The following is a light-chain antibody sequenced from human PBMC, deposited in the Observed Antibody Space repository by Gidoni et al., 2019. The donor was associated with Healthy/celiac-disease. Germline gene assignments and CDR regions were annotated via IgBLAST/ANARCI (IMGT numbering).Light chain of an antibody. CDR2: AAS. V-gene: IGKV1-39*01. J-gene: IGKJ3*01. CDR3: QQSYSAPFT. Sequence: DIQMTQSPSSLSASVGDRVIITCRASQSTSSYLNWYQQIPGNAPKLLIYAASSLQSGVPSRFSGSGSGTDFTLTISSLQPEDFATYYCQQSYSAPFTFXPXTKVEIK. CDR1: QSTSSY.